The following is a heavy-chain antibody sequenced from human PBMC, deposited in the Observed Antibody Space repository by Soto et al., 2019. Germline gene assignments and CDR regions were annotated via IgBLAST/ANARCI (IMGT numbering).Heavy chain of an antibody. V-gene: IGHV4-30-2*02. D-gene: IGHD5-12*01. J-gene: IGHJ4*02. CDR3: AGGTDGKKVAY. CDR2: IYHSGST. CDR1: CGSMSSGGYS. Sequence: SETLSLTCAVSCGSMSSGGYSRSWIPQPPRKGLGWIGYIYHSGSTYYNPSLKSPVTISVDRSKNHFSLRLNSVTAADTAVYYCAGGTDGKKVAYWGQGALVTVSS.